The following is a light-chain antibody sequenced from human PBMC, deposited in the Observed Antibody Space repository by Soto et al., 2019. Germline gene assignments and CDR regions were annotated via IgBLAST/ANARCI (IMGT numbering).Light chain of an antibody. V-gene: IGKV1-5*01. Sequence: DIQITQSPSTLAASVGDSVTITCRASQSISTWLAWYQQKPGKAPKLLIYDASSLEGGVPSRFSGSGSGTEFTPTISGLQPDDFATYYCQQYNSLSWTFGQGTKVDIK. CDR2: DAS. CDR3: QQYNSLSWT. J-gene: IGKJ1*01. CDR1: QSISTW.